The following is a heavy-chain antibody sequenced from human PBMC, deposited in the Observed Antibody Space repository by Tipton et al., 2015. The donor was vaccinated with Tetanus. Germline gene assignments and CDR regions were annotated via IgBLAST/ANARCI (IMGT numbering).Heavy chain of an antibody. CDR3: ARIHDFLSGHFDF. CDR2: ILYGAST. V-gene: IGHV4-61*01. D-gene: IGHD3-3*01. CDR1: GGSVSRGSYY. J-gene: IGHJ4*02. Sequence: TLSLTCTIFGGSVSRGSYYWAWIRQPPGKGLEYIGYILYGASTHYNPSLKSRVTVSADPSQNQFSLKLSSVTAADTGVYYCARIHDFLSGHFDFWGPGTLVTVSS.